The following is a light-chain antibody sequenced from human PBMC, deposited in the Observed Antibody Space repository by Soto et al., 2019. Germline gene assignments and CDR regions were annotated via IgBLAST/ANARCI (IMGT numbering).Light chain of an antibody. CDR2: DAS. CDR1: QTISSW. V-gene: IGKV1-5*01. CDR3: QQANSFPIT. Sequence: DIHMTQSPSTLPASVGDRVTITSRASQTISSWLAWYQQKPGKAPDLLIYDASRLAGGVPSRFSGSESGTEFTLTIGSLQPDDFATYYCQQANSFPITFGQGTRLEIK. J-gene: IGKJ5*01.